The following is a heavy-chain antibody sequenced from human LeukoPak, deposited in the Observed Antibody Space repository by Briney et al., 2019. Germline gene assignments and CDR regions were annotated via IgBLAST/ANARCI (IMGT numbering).Heavy chain of an antibody. Sequence: SETLSLTCTVTGGSISSGSYYWSWIRQPAGKGLEWIGRIYTSGSTNYNPSLKSRVTISVDTSKNQFSLKLSSVTAADTAVYYCASGGSGVGDYYYYMDVWGKGTTVTISS. CDR2: IYTSGST. V-gene: IGHV4-61*02. J-gene: IGHJ6*03. D-gene: IGHD3-10*01. CDR1: GGSISSGSYY. CDR3: ASGGSGVGDYYYYMDV.